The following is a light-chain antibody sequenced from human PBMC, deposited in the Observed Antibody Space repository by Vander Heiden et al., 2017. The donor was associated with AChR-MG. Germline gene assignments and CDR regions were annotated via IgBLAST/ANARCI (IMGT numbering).Light chain of an antibody. CDR3: QLWDSSSVHLGV. CDR1: NNGSKS. V-gene: IGLV3-21*04. CDR2: YDT. J-gene: IGLJ3*02. Sequence: SYELSQPPSVSVAPGTTATITGGGNNNGSKSVHWYQLQPVQAPVLVIYYDTVRPSGIPERLSGSNSGNTATLIISRVEAGDEADYYCQLWDSSSVHLGVFGGGTKLTVL.